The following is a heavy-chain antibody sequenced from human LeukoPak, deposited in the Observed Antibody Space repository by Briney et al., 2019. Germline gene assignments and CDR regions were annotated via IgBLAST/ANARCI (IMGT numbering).Heavy chain of an antibody. V-gene: IGHV1-69*01. CDR1: GGTFSSYA. CDR2: IIPIFGTA. J-gene: IGHJ2*01. CDR3: ATRFITMVQGVISGPYWYFDL. D-gene: IGHD3-10*01. Sequence: ASVKVSFKSSGGTFSSYAISWVRQAPGQGLEWMGVIIPIFGTANYAQKFQGRVTITADESTSRAYMQLSSLRSEDTAVYYCATRFITMVQGVISGPYWYFDLWGRGTLVTVSS.